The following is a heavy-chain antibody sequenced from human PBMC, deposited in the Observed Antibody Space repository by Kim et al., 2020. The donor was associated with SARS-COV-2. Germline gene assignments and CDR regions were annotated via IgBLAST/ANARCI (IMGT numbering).Heavy chain of an antibody. J-gene: IGHJ4*02. CDR3: AKDLAPPLLFRKEYYFDY. D-gene: IGHD2-15*01. Sequence: GGSLRLSCAASGFTFSSYAMSWVRQAPGKGLEWVSAISGSGGSTYYADSVKGRFTISRDNSKNTLYLQMNSLRAEDTAVYYCAKDLAPPLLFRKEYYFDYWGQGTLVTVSS. CDR2: ISGSGGST. V-gene: IGHV3-23*01. CDR1: GFTFSSYA.